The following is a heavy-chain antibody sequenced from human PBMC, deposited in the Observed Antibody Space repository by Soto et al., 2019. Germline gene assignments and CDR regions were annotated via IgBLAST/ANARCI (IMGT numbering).Heavy chain of an antibody. Sequence: QVQLQESGPGLVKPAETLSLTCTVSGGSLSSYYWTWIRQPPGKGLEWIGYVYYSGNTNYNPSLMSRCAHAVDTYTNQFSLKLGSVTAADTAVYYCATLPGADCGGIFDPWGQGTLVTVSS. CDR3: ATLPGADCGGIFDP. CDR2: VYYSGNT. D-gene: IGHD4-17*01. J-gene: IGHJ5*02. V-gene: IGHV4-59*01. CDR1: GGSLSSYY.